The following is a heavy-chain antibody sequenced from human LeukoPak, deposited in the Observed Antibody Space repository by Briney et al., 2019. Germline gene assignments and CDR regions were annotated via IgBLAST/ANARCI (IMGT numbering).Heavy chain of an antibody. Sequence: GGSLRLSCAASGFTFSSYWMHWARQDAGKGLVWVARISSDGTNTIYADSVKGRFTISRDNAKNTLYLQMNSLRSEDTAVYYCAKEGYGYYFDYWGQGTLVTVSS. J-gene: IGHJ4*02. V-gene: IGHV3-74*01. D-gene: IGHD5-18*01. CDR3: AKEGYGYYFDY. CDR1: GFTFSSYW. CDR2: ISSDGTNT.